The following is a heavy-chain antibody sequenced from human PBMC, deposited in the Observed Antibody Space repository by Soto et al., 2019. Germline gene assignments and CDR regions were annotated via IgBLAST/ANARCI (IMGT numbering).Heavy chain of an antibody. J-gene: IGHJ6*02. Sequence: SETLSLTCAVSGGSIISGGYSFTGIGERPWKGLEWIGYTYHSGSTYYNPSLKSRVTISVDRSKNQFSLKLSSVTAADTAVYYCAREYYYGMDVWGQGTTVTVSS. CDR3: AREYYYGMDV. CDR2: TYHSGST. V-gene: IGHV4-30-2*01. CDR1: GGSIISGGYS.